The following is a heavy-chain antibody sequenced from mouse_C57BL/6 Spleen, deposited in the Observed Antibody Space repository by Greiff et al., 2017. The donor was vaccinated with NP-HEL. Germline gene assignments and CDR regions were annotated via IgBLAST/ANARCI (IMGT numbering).Heavy chain of an antibody. D-gene: IGHD1-1*01. CDR3: ARLGRDYGSSWYFDV. CDR1: GYAFSSYW. V-gene: IGHV1-80*01. CDR2: IYPGDGDT. J-gene: IGHJ1*03. Sequence: VQLQQSGAELVKPGASVKISCKASGYAFSSYWMNWVKQRPGKGLEWIGQIYPGDGDTNYNGKFKGKATLTADKSSSTAYMQLSSLTSEDSAVYFCARLGRDYGSSWYFDVWGTGTTVTVSS.